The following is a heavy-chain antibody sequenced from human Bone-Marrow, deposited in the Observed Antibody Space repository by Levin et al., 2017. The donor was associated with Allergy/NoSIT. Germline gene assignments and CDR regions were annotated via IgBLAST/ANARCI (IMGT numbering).Heavy chain of an antibody. CDR1: GFTFNNYA. J-gene: IGHJ4*02. CDR3: AKALTGKYSSSWNFDY. Sequence: SGGSLRLSCAASGFTFNNYAMSWVRQAPGKGLEWVSTISGSGGSTYYADSVKGRLIISRDNSKNTLYLQMNSLRAEDTAIYYCAKALTGKYSSSWNFDYWGQGTLVTVSS. V-gene: IGHV3-23*01. CDR2: ISGSGGST. D-gene: IGHD6-13*01.